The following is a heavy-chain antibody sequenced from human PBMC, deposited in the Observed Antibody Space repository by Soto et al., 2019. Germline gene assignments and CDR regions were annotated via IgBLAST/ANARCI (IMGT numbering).Heavy chain of an antibody. J-gene: IGHJ4*02. CDR1: GFSFSSYE. Sequence: EVQLVESGGGLVQPGGSLRLSCAASGFSFSSYEMNWVRQAPGKGLEWVSYISSSGSTIYYADSVKGRFTISRDNAKNSLYLQMNSLRAEDTAVYYCARGIAEDGGGVNYWGQGTLVTVSS. CDR2: ISSSGSTI. D-gene: IGHD3-3*01. V-gene: IGHV3-48*03. CDR3: ARGIAEDGGGVNY.